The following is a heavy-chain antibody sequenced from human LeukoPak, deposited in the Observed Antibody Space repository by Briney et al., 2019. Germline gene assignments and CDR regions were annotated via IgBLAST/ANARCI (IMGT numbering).Heavy chain of an antibody. J-gene: IGHJ4*02. V-gene: IGHV1-46*01. Sequence: ASVKVSXKAPGYTFTSYYMHWVRQAPGQGLEWMGIINPSGGSTSYAQKFQGRVTMTRDTSTSTVYMELSSLRSEDTAVYYCARGPNYYDSSGYLYYFDYWGQGTLVTVSS. CDR2: INPSGGST. CDR3: ARGPNYYDSSGYLYYFDY. CDR1: GYTFTSYY. D-gene: IGHD3-22*01.